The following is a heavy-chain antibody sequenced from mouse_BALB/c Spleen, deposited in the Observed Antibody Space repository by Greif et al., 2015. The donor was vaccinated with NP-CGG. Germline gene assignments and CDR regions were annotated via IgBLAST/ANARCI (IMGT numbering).Heavy chain of an antibody. J-gene: IGHJ4*01. CDR2: INSNGGST. CDR3: ARGGLYDGYKAGYAMDY. V-gene: IGHV5-6-3*01. Sequence: VQLKQSGGGLVQPGGSLKLSCAASGFTFSSYGMSWVRQTPDKRLELVATINSNGGSTYYPDSVKGRFTISRDNAKNTLYLQMSSLKSEDTAMYYCARGGLYDGYKAGYAMDYWGQGTSVTVSS. D-gene: IGHD2-3*01. CDR1: GFTFSSYG.